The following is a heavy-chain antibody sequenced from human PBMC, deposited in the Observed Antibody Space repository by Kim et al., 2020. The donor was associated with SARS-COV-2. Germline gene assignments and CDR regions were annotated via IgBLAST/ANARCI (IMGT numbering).Heavy chain of an antibody. CDR1: GGTFSSYA. V-gene: IGHV1-69*13. CDR2: IIPIFGTA. Sequence: SVKVSCKASGGTFSSYAISWVRQAPGQGLEWMGGIIPIFGTANYAQKFQGRVTITADESTSTAYMELSSLRSEDTAVYYCARDAAEINGDYYYYGMDVWGQGTTVTVSS. J-gene: IGHJ6*02. CDR3: ARDAAEINGDYYYYGMDV. D-gene: IGHD4-17*01.